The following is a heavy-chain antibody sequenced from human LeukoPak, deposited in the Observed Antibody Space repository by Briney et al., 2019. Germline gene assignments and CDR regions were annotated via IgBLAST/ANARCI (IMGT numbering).Heavy chain of an antibody. Sequence: GGSLRLSCAGSGFSVSNYYMSWVRQAPGKGLEWVSLIRDSGETFYADSVKGRFTISRDNSKNTMYLQMNRLRVQDTAVYFCTRDRAVTQDWVEFDPWGQGTLVTVSS. CDR2: IRDSGET. V-gene: IGHV3-66*03. D-gene: IGHD4-17*01. J-gene: IGHJ5*02. CDR3: TRDRAVTQDWVEFDP. CDR1: GFSVSNYY.